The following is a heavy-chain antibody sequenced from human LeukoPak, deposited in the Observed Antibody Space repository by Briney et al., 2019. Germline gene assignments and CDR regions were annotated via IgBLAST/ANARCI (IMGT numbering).Heavy chain of an antibody. D-gene: IGHD2-15*01. Sequence: GGSLRLSCAASGFTFSSYGMIWVRQAPGKGLEWVSGISGSGGSTYLADSVKGRFTISRDNSKNTLYLQMNSLRAEDTAVYYCARDGRRYCSGGSCYPDYWGQGTLVTVSS. V-gene: IGHV3-23*01. CDR1: GFTFSSYG. CDR2: ISGSGGST. CDR3: ARDGRRYCSGGSCYPDY. J-gene: IGHJ4*02.